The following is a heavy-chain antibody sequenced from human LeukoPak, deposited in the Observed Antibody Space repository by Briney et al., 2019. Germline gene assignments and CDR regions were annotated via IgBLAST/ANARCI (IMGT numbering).Heavy chain of an antibody. CDR3: ARQGGGFWSGSYPFDY. V-gene: IGHV4-38-2*01. CDR1: GNFISYGYY. Sequence: SETLSITCAGSGNFISYGYYWGWIRQPPGKGLEWIGSIYHSGTTFYNPSLKSRLSISVDTSNNHFSLTLRSVTAEDTAVYYCARQGGGFWSGSYPFDYWGQGTLVAVSS. D-gene: IGHD3-3*01. CDR2: IYHSGTT. J-gene: IGHJ4*02.